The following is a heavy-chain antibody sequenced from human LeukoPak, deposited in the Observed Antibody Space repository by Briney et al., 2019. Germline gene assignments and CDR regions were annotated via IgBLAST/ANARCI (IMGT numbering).Heavy chain of an antibody. CDR3: AKDFEVDY. J-gene: IGHJ4*02. V-gene: IGHV3-23*01. Sequence: GGSLRLSCAASGFTFSDYALGWVRQAPGRGLEWVATLSGSGAGTYYSDSVQGRFTISRDNSKNTLYLQMNSLRAEDTAVYYCAKDFEVDYWGQGTLVTVSS. CDR2: LSGSGAGT. CDR1: GFTFSDYA.